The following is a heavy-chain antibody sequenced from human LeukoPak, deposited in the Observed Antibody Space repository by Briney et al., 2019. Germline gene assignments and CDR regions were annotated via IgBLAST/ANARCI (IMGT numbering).Heavy chain of an antibody. CDR3: ARGAIRWFGELLRWFDP. D-gene: IGHD3-10*01. V-gene: IGHV4-30-4*01. Sequence: SETLSLTCTVSGGSISSGDYYWSWIRQPPGKGLEWIGYIYYSGSTYYNPSLKSRVTISVGTSKNQFSLKLSSVTAADTAVYYCARGAIRWFGELLRWFDPWGQGTLVTVSS. CDR2: IYYSGST. J-gene: IGHJ5*02. CDR1: GGSISSGDYY.